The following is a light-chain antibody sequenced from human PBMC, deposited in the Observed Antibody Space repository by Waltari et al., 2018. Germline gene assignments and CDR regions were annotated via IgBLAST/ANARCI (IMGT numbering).Light chain of an antibody. CDR2: WAS. CDR3: QQYYSTLHS. CDR1: QSVLYSSNNKNY. V-gene: IGKV4-1*01. J-gene: IGKJ2*03. Sequence: DIVMTQSPDSLAVSLGERATINCKYSQSVLYSSNNKNYLAWYQQKPGQPPKLLIYWASTRESGVPDRFSGSGSGTDFTLTISSLQAEDVAVYYCQQYYSTLHSFGQGTKLEIK.